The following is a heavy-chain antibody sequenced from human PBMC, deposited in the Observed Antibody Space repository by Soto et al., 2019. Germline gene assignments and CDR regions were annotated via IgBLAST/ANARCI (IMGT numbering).Heavy chain of an antibody. Sequence: ASVKVSCKASGYTFTSYDINWVRQATGQGLEWMGWMNPNSGNTGYAQKFQGRVTMTRNTSISTAYMELSSLRSEETAVYYCARGSGGSSWYNREVWFDPWGQGTLVTVSS. CDR3: ARGSGGSSWYNREVWFDP. J-gene: IGHJ5*02. D-gene: IGHD6-13*01. CDR1: GYTFTSYD. V-gene: IGHV1-8*01. CDR2: MNPNSGNT.